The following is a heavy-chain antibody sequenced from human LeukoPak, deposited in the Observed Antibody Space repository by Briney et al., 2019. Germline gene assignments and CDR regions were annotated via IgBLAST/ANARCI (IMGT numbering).Heavy chain of an antibody. CDR3: ARGRKVPAAKGVYYYYYYMDV. V-gene: IGHV1-8*03. CDR2: MNPNSGNT. D-gene: IGHD2-2*01. CDR1: GGTFSSYA. J-gene: IGHJ6*03. Sequence: ASVKVSCKASGGTFSSYAISWVRQATGQGLEWMGWMNPNSGNTGYAQKFQGRVTITRNTSISTAYMELSSLRSEDTAVYYCARGRKVPAAKGVYYYYYYMDVWGKGTTVTVSS.